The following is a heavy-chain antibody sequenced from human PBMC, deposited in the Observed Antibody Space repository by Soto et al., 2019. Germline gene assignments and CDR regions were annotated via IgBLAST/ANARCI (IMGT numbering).Heavy chain of an antibody. V-gene: IGHV3-23*01. J-gene: IGHJ4*02. Sequence: EVQLLESGGGLVQPGGSLRLSCAASGFTFSSYAMSWVRQAPGKGLEWVSTISGSGGGIYYADSVKGRFTISRDNSKNTLDLQMNSLRAEDTAVYYCAKRNLVVRPPFDYWGREPWSPSPQ. D-gene: IGHD2-15*01. CDR1: GFTFSSYA. CDR2: ISGSGGGI. CDR3: AKRNLVVRPPFDY.